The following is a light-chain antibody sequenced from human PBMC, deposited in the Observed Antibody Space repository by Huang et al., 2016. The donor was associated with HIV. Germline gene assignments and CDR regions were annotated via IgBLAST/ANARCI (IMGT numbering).Light chain of an antibody. CDR3: QQRSNWPGFT. J-gene: IGKJ3*01. CDR2: DAS. Sequence: EIVLTKSPATLSLSPGERATLSCRASQSVSSYLAWYQQKPGQAPRLLIYDASNRATGIPARFSGSGSGTDFTLTISSLEPEDFAVYYCQQRSNWPGFTFGPGTKVDIK. V-gene: IGKV3-11*01. CDR1: QSVSSY.